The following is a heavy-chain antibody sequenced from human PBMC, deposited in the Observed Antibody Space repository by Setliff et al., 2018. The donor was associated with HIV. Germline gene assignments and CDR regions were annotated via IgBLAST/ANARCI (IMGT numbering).Heavy chain of an antibody. CDR2: VYYSGTT. V-gene: IGHV4-39*07. CDR3: ARSHYGMMGNWYFDL. J-gene: IGHJ2*01. Sequence: PSETLSLTCTVSGGSISSSSYYWGWIRQPPGKGLEWIGSVYYSGTTYYNPSLESRVTISVDTSKNQFSLKLSSVTAADTAVYYCARSHYGMMGNWYFDLWGRGTLVTVSS. CDR1: GGSISSSSYY. D-gene: IGHD3-10*01.